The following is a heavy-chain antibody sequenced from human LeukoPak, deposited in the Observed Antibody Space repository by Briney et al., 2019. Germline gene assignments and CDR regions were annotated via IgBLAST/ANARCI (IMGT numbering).Heavy chain of an antibody. CDR3: ARAGYYYDSSGYWPSGDY. CDR1: GFTFSSYW. J-gene: IGHJ4*02. V-gene: IGHV3-7*01. D-gene: IGHD3-22*01. CDR2: IKQDGSEK. Sequence: GGSLRLSCATSGFTFSSYWMSWVRQAPGKGLEWVANIKQDGSEKHYVDAVKGRFTISRDNAKNSLYLQMNSLRAEDTAVYYCARAGYYYDSSGYWPSGDYWGQGTLVTVSS.